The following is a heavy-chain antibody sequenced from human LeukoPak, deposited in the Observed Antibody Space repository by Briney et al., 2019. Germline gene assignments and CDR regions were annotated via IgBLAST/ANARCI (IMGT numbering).Heavy chain of an antibody. D-gene: IGHD3-22*01. J-gene: IGHJ5*02. CDR2: ISRTSTTI. CDR1: EFTLSNYG. Sequence: PGGSLRLSCAASEFTLSNYGMNWFRQAPGKGLERVSYISRTSTTIYYADSVKGRFTISRDNAKNSLYLQMNSLRAEDTAVYYCARDLLDESDDNSGDDLWGQGTLVTVSS. CDR3: ARDLLDESDDNSGDDL. V-gene: IGHV3-48*04.